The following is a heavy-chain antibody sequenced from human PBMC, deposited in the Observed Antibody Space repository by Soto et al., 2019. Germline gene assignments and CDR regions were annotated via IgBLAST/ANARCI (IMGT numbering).Heavy chain of an antibody. CDR2: IDNSGSYI. D-gene: IGHD4-4*01. J-gene: IGHJ4*02. CDR1: GFIFSDYT. CDR3: VRVDYRDY. V-gene: IGHV3-21*01. Sequence: EVQLVESGGGLVKPGGSLRLSCEVSGFIFSDYTMNWVRQAPGKGLEWVASIDNSGSYIFYAGPLKGRFTISRDNAKNSLFLQLRGLRADDTAVYFCVRVDYRDYWGQGTLVAVSS.